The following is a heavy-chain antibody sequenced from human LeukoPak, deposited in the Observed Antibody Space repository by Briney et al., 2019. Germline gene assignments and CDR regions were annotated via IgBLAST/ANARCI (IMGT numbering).Heavy chain of an antibody. CDR3: ARDNYYDSSGYYSTPDYFDY. V-gene: IGHV3-21*01. D-gene: IGHD3-22*01. J-gene: IGHJ4*02. CDR1: GFTFSSYS. CDR2: ISSSSTYI. Sequence: PGGSLRLSCAASGFTFSSYSMKWVRQAPGKGLEWVSSISSSSTYIYYADSMKGRFTISRDNAKNSLHLQMNSLRAEDTAVYYCARDNYYDSSGYYSTPDYFDYWGQGTLVTVSS.